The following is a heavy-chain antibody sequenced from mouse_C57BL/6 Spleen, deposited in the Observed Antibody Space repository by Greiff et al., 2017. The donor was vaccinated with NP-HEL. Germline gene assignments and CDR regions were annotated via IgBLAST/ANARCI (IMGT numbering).Heavy chain of an antibody. CDR2: INPSNGGT. CDR1: GYTFTSYW. J-gene: IGHJ4*01. CDR3: ARHHDGYWAMDY. Sequence: QVQLQQPGTELVQPGASVKLSCTASGYTFTSYWMHWVKQRPGQGLEWIGNINPSNGGTNYNEKFKSKATLTVAKSSSTAYMQLSSLTSEESAVYYCARHHDGYWAMDYWGQGTSVTVSS. V-gene: IGHV1-53*01. D-gene: IGHD2-3*01.